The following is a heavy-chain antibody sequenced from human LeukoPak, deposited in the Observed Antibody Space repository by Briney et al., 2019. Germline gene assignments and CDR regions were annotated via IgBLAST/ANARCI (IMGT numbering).Heavy chain of an antibody. Sequence: SETLSLTCTVSGGSISSSSYYWGWIRQPPGKGLEWIGSIYYSGSTYYNPSLKSRVTISVDTSKNQFSLKLSSVTAADTAVYYCASIHLSSSAYFDYWGQGTLVTVSP. V-gene: IGHV4-39*01. CDR3: ASIHLSSSAYFDY. J-gene: IGHJ4*02. CDR1: GGSISSSSYY. D-gene: IGHD6-13*01. CDR2: IYYSGST.